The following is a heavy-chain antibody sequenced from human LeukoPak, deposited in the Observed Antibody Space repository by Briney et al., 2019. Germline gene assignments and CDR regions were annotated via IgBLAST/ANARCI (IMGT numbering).Heavy chain of an antibody. Sequence: GGSLRLSCAASGFTFSSYAMSWVRQAPGKGLEWVSAISGSGGSTYYADSVKGRFTISRDNSKNTLYLQMNSLRAEDTAVYYCAKLGLDWFGAVAGVFDYWGQGTLVTVSS. J-gene: IGHJ4*02. CDR1: GFTFSSYA. V-gene: IGHV3-23*01. CDR2: ISGSGGST. D-gene: IGHD6-19*01. CDR3: AKLGLDWFGAVAGVFDY.